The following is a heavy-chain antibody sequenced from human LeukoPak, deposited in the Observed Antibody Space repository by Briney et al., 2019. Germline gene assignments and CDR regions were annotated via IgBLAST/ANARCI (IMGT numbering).Heavy chain of an antibody. CDR1: GGSISSYY. CDR2: IYYSGSN. J-gene: IGHJ5*02. D-gene: IGHD3-10*01. V-gene: IGHV4-59*01. Sequence: SETLSLTCTVSGGSISSYYWSWIRQPPGKGLEWIGYIYYSGSNNYNPSLQSRVTISVDTSKNQFSLKLSSVSAADTAVYYCARVQYYYGSGTSWFDPWGQGTLVTVSS. CDR3: ARVQYYYGSGTSWFDP.